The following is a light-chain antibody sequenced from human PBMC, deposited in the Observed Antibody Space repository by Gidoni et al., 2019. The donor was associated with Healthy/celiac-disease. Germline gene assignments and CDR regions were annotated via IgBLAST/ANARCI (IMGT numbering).Light chain of an antibody. CDR2: DKN. CDR1: SSNIGNNY. J-gene: IGLJ3*02. V-gene: IGLV1-51*01. CDR3: GTWDSSLSSWV. Sequence: QSVLTQPPPVSAAPGQKVTISCSGSSSNIGNNYVSWYQQLPGTAPKLLIYDKNKRPSGIPDRFSGSKSGTSATLGITGLQTGDEADYYCGTWDSSLSSWVFGGGTKLTVL.